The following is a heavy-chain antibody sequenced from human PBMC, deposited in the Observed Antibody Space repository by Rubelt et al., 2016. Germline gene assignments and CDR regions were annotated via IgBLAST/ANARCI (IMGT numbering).Heavy chain of an antibody. CDR2: IDTSDPYT. CDR1: GYTFTNHW. D-gene: IGHD1-26*01. J-gene: IGHJ4*02. V-gene: IGHV5-10-1*01. CDR3: ARRNSGTYSPFDY. Sequence: EVQLVQSGAEVKKPGESLRISCKGSGYTFTNHWISWVRQMPGKGLEWMGRIDTSDPYTNYNPSFGGPVTTAVDKSTSTAYLQWVSLQASDTAMYYCARRNSGTYSPFDYWGQGTMVTVSP.